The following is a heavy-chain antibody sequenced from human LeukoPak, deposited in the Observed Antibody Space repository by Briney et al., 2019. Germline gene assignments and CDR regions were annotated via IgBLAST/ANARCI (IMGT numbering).Heavy chain of an antibody. J-gene: IGHJ4*02. Sequence: ASVKVSCKASGYTFTSYGISWVRQAPGQRLEWMGWISAYNGNTNYAQKLQGRVTMTTDTSTSTAYMELRSLKSDDTAVYYCTRGPPNWGYDFWGQGTLVTVSS. CDR3: TRGPPNWGYDF. V-gene: IGHV1-18*01. D-gene: IGHD3/OR15-3a*01. CDR2: ISAYNGNT. CDR1: GYTFTSYG.